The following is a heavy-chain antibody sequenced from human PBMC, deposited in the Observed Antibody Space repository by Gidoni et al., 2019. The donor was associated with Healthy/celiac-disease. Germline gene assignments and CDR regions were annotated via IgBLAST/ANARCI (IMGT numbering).Heavy chain of an antibody. Sequence: VQLVESVGGLVKPGGSLRLSCAASGFSFSNAWMSWLRQAPGKGLEWVGRNKSKTDGGTTDYAAPVKGRFTISRDDSKNTLYLQMNSLKTEDTAVYYCTTDPENETPIVGATREGFDYWGQGTLVTVSS. J-gene: IGHJ4*02. D-gene: IGHD1-26*01. V-gene: IGHV3-15*01. CDR3: TTDPENETPIVGATREGFDY. CDR2: NKSKTDGGTT. CDR1: GFSFSNAW.